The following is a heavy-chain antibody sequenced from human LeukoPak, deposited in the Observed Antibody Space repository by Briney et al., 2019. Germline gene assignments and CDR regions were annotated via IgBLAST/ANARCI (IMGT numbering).Heavy chain of an antibody. J-gene: IGHJ3*02. CDR3: ARERNDDFDI. CDR1: GFTDSSNY. Sequence: GVSLRLLCAPCGFTDSSNYMICLRDARGRGLEGVSFIYSGGSTYYPSSGKGRFTISRNNSKNTLYLAMDNLETERNAVYYCARERNDDFDIWGPGKMVTVSS. V-gene: IGHV3-66*01. CDR2: IYSGGST.